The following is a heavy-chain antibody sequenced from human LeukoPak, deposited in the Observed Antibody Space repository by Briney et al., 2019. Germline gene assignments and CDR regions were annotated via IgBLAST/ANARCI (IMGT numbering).Heavy chain of an antibody. D-gene: IGHD5-12*01. CDR1: GYTFTGYY. J-gene: IGHJ4*02. CDR3: ARRGYSGYDSIDFDY. Sequence: ASVKVSCKASGYTFTGYYMHWVRQAPGQGLEWMGWINPNSGGTNYAQKFQGRVTMTRDTSISTAYMELSRLRSDDTAVYYCARRGYSGYDSIDFDYWGQGTLVTVSS. V-gene: IGHV1-2*02. CDR2: INPNSGGT.